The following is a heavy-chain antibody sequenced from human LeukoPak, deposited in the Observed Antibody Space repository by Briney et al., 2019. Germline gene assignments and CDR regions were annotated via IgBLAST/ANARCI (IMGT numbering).Heavy chain of an antibody. CDR3: ARLMAPSYATPGDY. CDR2: IDHSGST. V-gene: IGHV4-4*02. CDR1: GVSIINSNW. J-gene: IGHJ4*02. Sequence: SETLSLTCAVSGVSIINSNWWSWVRQPPGKGLGWIGEIDHSGSTSYNPSLKSRVTMSVDRSQNQFSLRLSTVTAADTAVYYCARLMAPSYATPGDYWGQGTLVTVSA. D-gene: IGHD2-8*01.